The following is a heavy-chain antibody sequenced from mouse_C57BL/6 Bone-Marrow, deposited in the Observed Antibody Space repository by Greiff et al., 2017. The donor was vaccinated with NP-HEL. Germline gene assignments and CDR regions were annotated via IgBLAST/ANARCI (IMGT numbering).Heavy chain of an antibody. D-gene: IGHD1-1*01. CDR2: IYPNSGGT. Sequence: QVQLQQPGAELVKPGASVKLSCKASGYTFTSYLMHWVKQRPGRGLEWIGRIYPNSGGTKYNEKFKSKATMTVDKPSSTAYMQLNSLTSEDSAVDYCGRYNNGSSSWDYWGQGTTLTVSS. CDR3: GRYNNGSSSWDY. CDR1: GYTFTSYL. V-gene: IGHV1-72*01. J-gene: IGHJ2*01.